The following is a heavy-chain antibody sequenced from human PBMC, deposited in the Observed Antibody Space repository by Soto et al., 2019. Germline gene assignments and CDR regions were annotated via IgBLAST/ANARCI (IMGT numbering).Heavy chain of an antibody. CDR2: ISAFNGAT. CDR3: ASIVVVPSAKDVGVSDYHCGMDV. CDR1: GYTFPRFG. Sequence: SVNVSRKASGYTFPRFGINWVRQAPGQCPELMGWISAFNGATNYAQKFQDRITMTTYTPTSTAYMELRSLRSEDTAVYYCASIVVVPSAKDVGVSDYHCGMDVWGQGTTVTVSS. J-gene: IGHJ6*02. V-gene: IGHV1-18*01. D-gene: IGHD2-2*01.